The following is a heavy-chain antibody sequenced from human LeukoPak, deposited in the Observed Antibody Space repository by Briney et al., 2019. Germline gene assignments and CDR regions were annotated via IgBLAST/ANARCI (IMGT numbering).Heavy chain of an antibody. J-gene: IGHJ3*01. D-gene: IGHD3-10*01. CDR3: ARGAYYGSGSVFDL. V-gene: IGHV4-4*07. Sequence: SETLSLTCTVSGGSISSYYWTWIRQPAGKGLEWIGRIYSSGSTNYNPSLESRVTMSVDTSKNQFSLNLRSMTAADTALYYCARGAYYGSGSVFDLWGQGTMVTVSS. CDR1: GGSISSYY. CDR2: IYSSGST.